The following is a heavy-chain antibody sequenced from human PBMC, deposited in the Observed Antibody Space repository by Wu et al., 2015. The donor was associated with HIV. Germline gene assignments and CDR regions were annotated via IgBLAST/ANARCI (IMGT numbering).Heavy chain of an antibody. CDR3: ARQSCSGDSCYLPLDY. CDR1: GGYISDHY. CDR2: IYYSGST. D-gene: IGHD2-15*01. V-gene: IGHV4-59*08. J-gene: IGHJ4*02. Sequence: QVQLQESGPRLVKPSEALSLSCTVSGGYISDHYWSWIRQPPGRGLEWIGYIYYSGSTKYNPSLKSRVTIPLDTPKEQFSLKLSSVTAADTAIYYCARQSCSGDSCYLPLDYWGQGALVTVSS.